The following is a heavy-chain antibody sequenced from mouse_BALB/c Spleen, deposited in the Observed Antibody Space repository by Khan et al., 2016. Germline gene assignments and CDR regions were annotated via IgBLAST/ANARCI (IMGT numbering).Heavy chain of an antibody. CDR1: GFTFSDYY. V-gene: IGHV5-4*02. CDR2: ISDGGSYT. CDR3: AREGLRRGFAY. J-gene: IGHJ3*01. Sequence: EVELVESGGGLVKPGGSLKLSCAASGFTFSDYYMYWVRQTPEKRLEWVATISDGGSYTYYPDSVKGRFTISRDNAENNLYLQMSSLKSEDTAMYCGAREGLRRGFAYWGQGTLVTVSA. D-gene: IGHD2-4*01.